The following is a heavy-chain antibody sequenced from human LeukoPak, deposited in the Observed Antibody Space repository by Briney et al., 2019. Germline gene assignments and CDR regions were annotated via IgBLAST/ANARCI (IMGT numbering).Heavy chain of an antibody. V-gene: IGHV3-49*04. Sequence: GGSLRLSCTASGFTFGDYAMSRVRQAPGKGLEWVGFIRSKAYGGTTEYAASVKGRFTISRDDSKSIAYLQMNSLKTEDTAVYYCTRAGTDGDYYYWGQGTLVTVSS. CDR2: IRSKAYGGTT. J-gene: IGHJ4*02. CDR1: GFTFGDYA. CDR3: TRAGTDGDYYY. D-gene: IGHD4-17*01.